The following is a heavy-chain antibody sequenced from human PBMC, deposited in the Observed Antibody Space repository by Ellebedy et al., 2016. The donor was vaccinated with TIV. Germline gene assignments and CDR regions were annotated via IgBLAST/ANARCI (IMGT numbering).Heavy chain of an antibody. Sequence: MPSETLSLTCTVSGGSISTYFWSWIRQPPGEGLEWIGYISDSGSTTYNPSLRSRVSISLDTSNDQLSLKLTSLTAADTAVYYCARGGHDYERWFDVWGQGTPVTVSS. J-gene: IGHJ5*02. D-gene: IGHD4-17*01. CDR1: GGSISTYF. CDR3: ARGGHDYERWFDV. V-gene: IGHV4-59*12. CDR2: ISDSGST.